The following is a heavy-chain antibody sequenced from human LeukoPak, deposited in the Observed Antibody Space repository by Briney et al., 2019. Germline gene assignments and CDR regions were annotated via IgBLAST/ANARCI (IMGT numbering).Heavy chain of an antibody. CDR3: ARRILEVPAALDY. J-gene: IGHJ4*01. V-gene: IGHV4-34*01. CDR2: INHSGST. Sequence: SETLSLTCAVYGGTFSGYYWSWIRQPPGKGLEWIGEINHSGSTNYNPSLKSRVTISVDTSKNQFSLKLSSVTAADTAVYNCARRILEVPAALDYWGQGTLVTVSS. CDR1: GGTFSGYY. D-gene: IGHD2-2*01.